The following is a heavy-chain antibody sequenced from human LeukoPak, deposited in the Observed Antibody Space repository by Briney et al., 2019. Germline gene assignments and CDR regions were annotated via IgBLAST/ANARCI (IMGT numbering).Heavy chain of an antibody. CDR1: GGPISSYY. CDR2: IYSSGST. D-gene: IGHD1-1*01. Sequence: TSETLSLTCTVSGGPISSYYWSWIRQPAGKGLEWIGRIYSSGSTNYNPSLKSRVTMSVDTSKNQISLKLTSVTAADTAVYYCAREVQLERRSLDPWGQGTLVTVSS. CDR3: AREVQLERRSLDP. J-gene: IGHJ5*02. V-gene: IGHV4-4*07.